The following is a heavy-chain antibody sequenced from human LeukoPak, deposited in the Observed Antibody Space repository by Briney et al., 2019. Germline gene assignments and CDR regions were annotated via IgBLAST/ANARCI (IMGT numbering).Heavy chain of an antibody. J-gene: IGHJ6*03. V-gene: IGHV3-9*03. Sequence: GRSLRLSCAASGFTFDDYAMHWVRQAPGKGLEWVSGISWNSGSIGYADSVKGRFTISRDNAKNSLYLQMNSLRAEDMALYYCARGYCSSTSCSSYYYYYMDVWGKGTTVTVSS. CDR3: ARGYCSSTSCSSYYYYYMDV. D-gene: IGHD2-2*01. CDR1: GFTFDDYA. CDR2: ISWNSGSI.